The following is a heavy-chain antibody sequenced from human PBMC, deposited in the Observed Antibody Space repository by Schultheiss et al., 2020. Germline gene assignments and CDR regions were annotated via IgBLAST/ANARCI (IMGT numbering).Heavy chain of an antibody. CDR2: IIPIFGTA. CDR3: ARAKYQLTYSSTHYYYGMDV. J-gene: IGHJ6*04. CDR1: GGTFSSYA. V-gene: IGHV1-69*13. D-gene: IGHD2-2*01. Sequence: SVKVSCKASGGTFSSYAISWVRQAPGQGLEWMGGIIPIFGTANYAQEFQGRVAITADESTSTAYMELSSLRSEDTAVYYCARAKYQLTYSSTHYYYGMDVWGKGTTVTVSS.